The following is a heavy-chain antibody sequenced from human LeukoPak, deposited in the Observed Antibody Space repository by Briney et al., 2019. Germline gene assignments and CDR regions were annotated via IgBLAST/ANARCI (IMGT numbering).Heavy chain of an antibody. D-gene: IGHD3-10*01. CDR3: ARVLKAIRTDAFDI. CDR2: IYYSGST. Sequence: SETLSLTCTVSGGSISDYYWSWIRQPPGKGLEWIGYIYYSGSTNYNPSLKSRVTISVDTSKNQFSLKLSSVTAADTAVYYCARVLKAIRTDAFDIWGQGTMVTVSS. V-gene: IGHV4-59*01. J-gene: IGHJ3*02. CDR1: GGSISDYY.